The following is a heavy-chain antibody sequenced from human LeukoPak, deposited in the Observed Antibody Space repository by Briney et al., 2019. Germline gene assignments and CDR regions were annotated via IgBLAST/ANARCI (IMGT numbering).Heavy chain of an antibody. CDR2: ISCYNGNP. Sequence: GASVKVSCKASAYTFSRYGISWGGQAPGQGLEWMGWISCYNGNPHYAQNYQGRLTLTTDTSTSTVYMELRSLRSDDTAVYYCARDPSNTSGNHAWFVYWGQGTLVTVSS. V-gene: IGHV1-18*01. CDR3: ARDPSNTSGNHAWFVY. J-gene: IGHJ4*02. CDR1: AYTFSRYG. D-gene: IGHD2-15*01.